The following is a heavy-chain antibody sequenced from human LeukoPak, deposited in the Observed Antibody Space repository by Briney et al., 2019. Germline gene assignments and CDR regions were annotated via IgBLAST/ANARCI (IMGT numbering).Heavy chain of an antibody. Sequence: GGSLRLSCAASGFTFSSYGMHWVRQAPGKGLEWVAFIRYDGSNKYYADSVKGRFTISRDNSKNTLYLQMNSLRAEDTAVYYCARGGSSGYDYRPFDYWGQGTLVTVSS. CDR2: IRYDGSNK. J-gene: IGHJ4*02. CDR1: GFTFSSYG. CDR3: ARGGSSGYDYRPFDY. D-gene: IGHD5-12*01. V-gene: IGHV3-30*02.